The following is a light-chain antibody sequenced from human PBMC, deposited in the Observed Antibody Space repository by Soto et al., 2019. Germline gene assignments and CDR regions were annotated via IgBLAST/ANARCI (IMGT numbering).Light chain of an antibody. CDR2: EVS. Sequence: QSVLTQPASVSGSPGQSITISCTGTSSDVGGYNYVSWYQQHPGKAPKLMIYEVSNRPSGVSNRFSGSKSGNTASLTISGLRAEDEADYYCSSYTSSSTLRGVFGTGTKVTVL. CDR3: SSYTSSSTLRGV. CDR1: SSDVGGYNY. J-gene: IGLJ1*01. V-gene: IGLV2-14*01.